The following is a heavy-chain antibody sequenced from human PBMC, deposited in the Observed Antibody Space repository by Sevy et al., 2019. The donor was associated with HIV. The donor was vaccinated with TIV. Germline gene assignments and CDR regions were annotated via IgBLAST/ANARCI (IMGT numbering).Heavy chain of an antibody. J-gene: IGHJ6*02. D-gene: IGHD5-12*01. CDR3: ARDPPGGGYDYYYYGMDV. V-gene: IGHV3-48*03. Sequence: GGSLRLSCAASGFTFSSYEMNWVRQAPGKGLEWVSYISSSGNTIYYADSGKGRFTISRDNAKNSLYLQMNSLRAEDTAVYYCARDPPGGGYDYYYYGMDVWGQGTTVTVSS. CDR1: GFTFSSYE. CDR2: ISSSGNTI.